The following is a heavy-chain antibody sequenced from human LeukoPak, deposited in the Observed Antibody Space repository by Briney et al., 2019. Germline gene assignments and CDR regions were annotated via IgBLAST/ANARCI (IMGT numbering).Heavy chain of an antibody. D-gene: IGHD2-2*01. CDR3: AGGDTDYCSSTSCYNPARFDP. V-gene: IGHV3-30*01. CDR2: ISYDGSNK. CDR1: GFNFSSYA. Sequence: GGSLRLFCAASGFNFSSYAMHWVRQAPGKGLEGVAGISYDGSNKYYADSVKGRFTISRDNSKNTMYLQMNSLRSEDTAVYYCAGGDTDYCSSTSCYNPARFDPWGQGTLVTVSS. J-gene: IGHJ5*02.